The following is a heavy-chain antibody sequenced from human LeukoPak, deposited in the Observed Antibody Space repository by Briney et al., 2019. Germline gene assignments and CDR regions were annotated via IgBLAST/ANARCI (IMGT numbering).Heavy chain of an antibody. V-gene: IGHV4-59*01. CDR3: ARDRPTYYYDSSGYYYGAFDI. J-gene: IGHJ3*02. CDR2: IYYSGST. CDR1: GGSISSYY. D-gene: IGHD3-22*01. Sequence: SETLSLTCTVSGGSISSYYWSWIRQPPGKGLEWIGYIYYSGSTNYNPSLKSRVTISVDMSKNQFSLKLSSVTAADTAVYYCARDRPTYYYDSSGYYYGAFDIWGQGTMVTVSS.